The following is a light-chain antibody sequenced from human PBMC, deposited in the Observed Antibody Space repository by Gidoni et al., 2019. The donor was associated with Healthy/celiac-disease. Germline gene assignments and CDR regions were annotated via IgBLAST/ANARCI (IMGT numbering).Light chain of an antibody. CDR2: AAS. V-gene: IGKV1-39*01. J-gene: IGKJ1*01. CDR3: QQSYSTPSWT. Sequence: DIQMTQSPSSLSASVGDRVTITCRASQSISSYLNWDQQKPGKAPKLLIYAASSLQSGVPSRFSGSGSGTDFTLTISSLQPEDSATYYCQQSYSTPSWTFGQGTKVEIK. CDR1: QSISSY.